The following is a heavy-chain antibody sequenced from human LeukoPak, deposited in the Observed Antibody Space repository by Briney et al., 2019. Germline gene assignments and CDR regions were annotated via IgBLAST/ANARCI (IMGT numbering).Heavy chain of an antibody. CDR2: INHSGST. CDR3: ARPSLFPKYYYDSSGYRKRNDAFDI. J-gene: IGHJ3*02. CDR1: GGSFSGYY. D-gene: IGHD3-22*01. V-gene: IGHV4-34*01. Sequence: PSETLSLTCAVYGGSFSGYYWSWIRQPPGKGLEWIGEINHSGSTNYNPSLKSRVTISVDTSKNQFSLKLSSVTAADTAVYYCARPSLFPKYYYDSSGYRKRNDAFDIWGQGTMVTVSS.